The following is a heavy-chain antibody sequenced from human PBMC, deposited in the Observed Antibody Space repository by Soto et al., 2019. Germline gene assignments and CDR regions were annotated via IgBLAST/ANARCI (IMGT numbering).Heavy chain of an antibody. CDR1: GGSISSYY. Sequence: SETLSLTCTVSGGSISSYYWSWIRQPPGKGLEWIGYIYYSGSTYYNPSLKSRVTISVDTSKNQFSLKLSSVTAADTAVYYCATREWLLRGYYYYYYGMDVWGQGTTVTVSS. D-gene: IGHD3-22*01. CDR2: IYYSGST. J-gene: IGHJ6*02. V-gene: IGHV4-59*04. CDR3: ATREWLLRGYYYYYYGMDV.